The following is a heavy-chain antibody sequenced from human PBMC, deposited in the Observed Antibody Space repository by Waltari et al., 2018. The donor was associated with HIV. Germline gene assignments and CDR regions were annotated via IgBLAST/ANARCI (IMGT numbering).Heavy chain of an antibody. J-gene: IGHJ5*02. Sequence: EVPLLESGGGSVQPGGSLRLSCAASGFNFRAYSMTWVRQAPGEGLEWVSGISATGKTYYADSVKGRFTISRDNSKNTLSLLMNSLRVEDTAVYYCAKVSVGIPVAGTKVSWGQGTLVTVSS. V-gene: IGHV3-23*01. CDR3: AKVSVGIPVAGTKVS. CDR1: GFNFRAYS. D-gene: IGHD6-19*01. CDR2: ISATGKT.